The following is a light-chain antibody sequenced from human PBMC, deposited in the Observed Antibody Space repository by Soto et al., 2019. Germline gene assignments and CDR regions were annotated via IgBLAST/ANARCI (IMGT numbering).Light chain of an antibody. CDR2: KAS. Sequence: DIQMTQSPSTLSASVGGRVTITCRASQSIDRWLAWYQQKPGKAPNLLVYKASSLESGVPSRFSGSGFRTEFTLTITSLQPDDFATFYCQQYNSFPYSFGQGTRMEIK. CDR3: QQYNSFPYS. CDR1: QSIDRW. J-gene: IGKJ2*03. V-gene: IGKV1-5*03.